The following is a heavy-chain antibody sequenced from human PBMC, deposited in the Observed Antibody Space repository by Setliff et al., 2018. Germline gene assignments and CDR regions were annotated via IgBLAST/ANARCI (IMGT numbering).Heavy chain of an antibody. CDR3: AREVGTSTSSDAFDV. J-gene: IGHJ3*01. Sequence: PSETLSLTCTVSGDSISSGDYFWSWIRQPPGKGLEWIAYIYHSGSAYYNPSLKSRVTMSVDTSKNQFSLHLTSVTAADTAVYYCAREVGTSTSSDAFDVWGQGMRVTVPS. CDR2: IYHSGSA. D-gene: IGHD1-26*01. CDR1: GDSISSGDYF. V-gene: IGHV4-30-4*08.